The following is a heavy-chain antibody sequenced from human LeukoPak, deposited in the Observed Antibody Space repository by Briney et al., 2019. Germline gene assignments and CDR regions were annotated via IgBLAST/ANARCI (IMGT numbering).Heavy chain of an antibody. CDR3: ARDPTYYDYVWGSYRYTGYDY. CDR2: INSDGSST. CDR1: GFTFSSYW. D-gene: IGHD3-16*02. Sequence: GGSLRLSCAASGFTFSSYWMHWVRQAPGKGLVWVSRINSDGSSTSYADSVKGRFTISRDNAKNTLYLQMNSLRAEDTAVYYCARDPTYYDYVWGSYRYTGYDYWGQGTLVTVSS. V-gene: IGHV3-74*01. J-gene: IGHJ4*02.